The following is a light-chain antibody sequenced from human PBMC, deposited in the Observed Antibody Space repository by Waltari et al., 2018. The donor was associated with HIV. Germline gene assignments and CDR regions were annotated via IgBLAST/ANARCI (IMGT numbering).Light chain of an antibody. CDR2: DGS. J-gene: IGLJ2*01. Sequence: QSALTQPPSVSGSLGQSVTLSCPGPSRDAGTYNEVSWYQQSPGTAPKLIIYDGSNRPSGVPDRFSGSKSGNTASLTISGLQAEDEADYYCSSFTTSITVVFGGGTKLTVL. CDR1: SRDAGTYNE. V-gene: IGLV2-18*02. CDR3: SSFTTSITVV.